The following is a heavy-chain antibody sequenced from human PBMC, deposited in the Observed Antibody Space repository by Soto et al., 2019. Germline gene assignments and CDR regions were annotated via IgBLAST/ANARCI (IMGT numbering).Heavy chain of an antibody. Sequence: QVQLVQSGAEVKKPGASVKVSCKASGYTFTSYAMHWVRQAPGQRLEWMGWINAGNGNTKYSQKFQGRVTITRDRSASTAYMELSSLRSEDTAVYYCASPYSGSYYGWFDPWGQGTLVTVSS. CDR2: INAGNGNT. V-gene: IGHV1-3*01. CDR1: GYTFTSYA. CDR3: ASPYSGSYYGWFDP. J-gene: IGHJ5*02. D-gene: IGHD1-26*01.